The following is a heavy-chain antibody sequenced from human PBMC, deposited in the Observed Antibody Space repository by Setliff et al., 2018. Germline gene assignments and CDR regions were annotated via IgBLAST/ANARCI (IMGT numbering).Heavy chain of an antibody. J-gene: IGHJ4*02. CDR2: ISAYNGNT. D-gene: IGHD6-13*01. CDR3: ARGGAAAQWFADY. V-gene: IGHV1-18*01. CDR1: GYPFTNYG. Sequence: GASVKVSCKTSGYPFTNYGLSWVRQAPGQGLEWMGWISAYNGNTNYAQKLQGRVTMTTETSTSAAYMELRSLRSDDTAVYYCARGGAAAQWFADYWGQGTLVTVSS.